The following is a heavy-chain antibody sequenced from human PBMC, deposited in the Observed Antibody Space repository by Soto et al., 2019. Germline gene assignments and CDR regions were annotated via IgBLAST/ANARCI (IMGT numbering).Heavy chain of an antibody. Sequence: QVPLVQSGVEVKKPGASVKVSCKASGYTFTSYGISWVRQAPGQGLEWMGWISTYNGNTNYAQKVQGRVTMTTDTSTSPAYMDLRSLRSDDTAVYYCARFNHDESSSGFFYYYGLDVWGQGTTVTVSS. D-gene: IGHD3-3*01. CDR3: ARFNHDESSSGFFYYYGLDV. V-gene: IGHV1-18*04. CDR1: GYTFTSYG. J-gene: IGHJ6*02. CDR2: ISTYNGNT.